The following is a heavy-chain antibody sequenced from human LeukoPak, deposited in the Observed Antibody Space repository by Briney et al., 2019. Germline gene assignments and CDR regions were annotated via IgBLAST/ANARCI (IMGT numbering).Heavy chain of an antibody. CDR2: IYCSGST. CDR3: ARGDYCSGGSCYFVY. J-gene: IGHJ4*02. CDR1: GGSISSSSYY. Sequence: SSETLSLTCTVSGGSISSSSYYWGWIRQPPGKGLEWIGSIYCSGSTYYNPSLKSRVTISVDTSKNQFSLKLSSVTAADTAVYYCARGDYCSGGSCYFVYWGQGTLVTVSS. D-gene: IGHD2-15*01. V-gene: IGHV4-39*07.